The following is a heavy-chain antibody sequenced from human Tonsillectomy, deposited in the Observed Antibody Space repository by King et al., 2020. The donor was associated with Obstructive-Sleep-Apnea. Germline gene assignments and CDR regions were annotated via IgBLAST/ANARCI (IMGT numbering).Heavy chain of an antibody. CDR1: GGSISSDGYY. J-gene: IGHJ4*02. CDR3: ARGSPYYFDY. V-gene: IGHV4-31*03. D-gene: IGHD3-10*01. CDR2: IYSSGCT. Sequence: VQLQESGPGLVKPSQTLSLTCIVSGGSISSDGYYWSWIRQHPGKGLEWIAVIYSSGCTYYNPSLKSRVTISVETSKNQLSPKLSSMTAADTAVYYCARGSPYYFDYWGQGTLVTVSS.